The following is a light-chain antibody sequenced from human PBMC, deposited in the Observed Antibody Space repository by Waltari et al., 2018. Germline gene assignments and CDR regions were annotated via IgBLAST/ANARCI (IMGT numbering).Light chain of an antibody. CDR1: SSHIGSNT. Sequence: QSVLTQPPSASGTPGQRVTISCSGSSSHIGSNTLNWYQQLPGTAPKLLIYSNKQRPSGVPDRFTGSKSGTSASLAISGLQSEDEADYYCAAWDDSLDGPVFGGGTKLTVL. CDR2: SNK. CDR3: AAWDDSLDGPV. J-gene: IGLJ2*01. V-gene: IGLV1-44*01.